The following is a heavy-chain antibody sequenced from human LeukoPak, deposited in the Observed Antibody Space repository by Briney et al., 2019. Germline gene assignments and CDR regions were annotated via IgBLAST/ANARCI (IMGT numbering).Heavy chain of an antibody. V-gene: IGHV3-23*01. D-gene: IGHD6-13*01. J-gene: IGHJ4*02. CDR1: GFTFSSYA. Sequence: PGGSLRLSCAASGFTFSSYAMSWVRQAPGKGLEWVSAISGSGGSTYYADSVKGRFTISRDNAKNSLYLQMNSLRAEDTAVYYCARDGGHSSSYYYWGQGTLVTVSS. CDR2: ISGSGGST. CDR3: ARDGGHSSSYYY.